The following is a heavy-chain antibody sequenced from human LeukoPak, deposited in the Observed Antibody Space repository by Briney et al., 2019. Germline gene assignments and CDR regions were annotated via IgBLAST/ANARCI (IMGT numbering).Heavy chain of an antibody. V-gene: IGHV1-24*01. CDR3: ATDYPSMIVVVFNY. CDR2: FDPEDGET. D-gene: IGHD3-22*01. Sequence: ASVKVSCKVSGYTLTELSMHWVRQAPGKGLEWMGGFDPEDGETIYAQKFQGRVTMTEDTSTDTAYMELSSLRSEDTAVYYCATDYPSMIVVVFNYWGQGTLVTVAS. CDR1: GYTLTELS. J-gene: IGHJ4*02.